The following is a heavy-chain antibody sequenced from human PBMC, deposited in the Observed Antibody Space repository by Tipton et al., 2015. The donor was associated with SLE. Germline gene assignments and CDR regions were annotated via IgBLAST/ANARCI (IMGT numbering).Heavy chain of an antibody. CDR2: ISTAGDIR. J-gene: IGHJ4*02. Sequence: GSLRLSCEASGFMFSSNGMHWVRQAPGKGLEWVSYISTAGDIRYYAGSVKGRFTISRDNTKNLLFLQMSSLRVEDTAVFYCTRGDRSPAYWGQGTLVTVSS. V-gene: IGHV3-48*04. D-gene: IGHD1-14*01. CDR3: TRGDRSPAY. CDR1: GFMFSSNG.